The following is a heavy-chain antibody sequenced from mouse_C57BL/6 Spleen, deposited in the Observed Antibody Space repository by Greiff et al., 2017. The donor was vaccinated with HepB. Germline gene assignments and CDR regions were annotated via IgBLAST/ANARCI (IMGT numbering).Heavy chain of an antibody. CDR3: ARSGTAQANYAMDY. CDR2: IYPGSGNT. J-gene: IGHJ4*01. D-gene: IGHD3-2*02. CDR1: GYTFTDYY. Sequence: QVQLKESGAELVRPGASVKLSCKASGYTFTDYYINWVKQRPGQGLEWIARIYPGSGNTYYNEKFKGKATLTAEKSSSTAYMQLSSLTSEDSAVYFCARSGTAQANYAMDYWGQGTSVTVSS. V-gene: IGHV1-76*01.